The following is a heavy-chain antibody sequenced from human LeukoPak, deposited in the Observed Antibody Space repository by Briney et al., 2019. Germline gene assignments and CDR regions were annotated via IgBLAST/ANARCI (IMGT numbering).Heavy chain of an antibody. CDR1: GFTFSSYW. J-gene: IGHJ6*03. CDR3: ARDAVLSSTNYYYMDV. V-gene: IGHV3-7*01. CDR2: IKQDGSEK. D-gene: IGHD2-2*01. Sequence: GGSLRLSCAASGFTFSSYWMSWVRQAPGKGLEWVANIKQDGSEKYYVDSVKGRFTISRGNAKNSLYLQMNSLRAEDTAVYYCARDAVLSSTNYYYMDVWGKGTTVTVSS.